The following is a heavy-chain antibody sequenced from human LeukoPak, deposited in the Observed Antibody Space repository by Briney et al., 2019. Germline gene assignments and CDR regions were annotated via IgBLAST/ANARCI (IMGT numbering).Heavy chain of an antibody. CDR3: ARNHVPTGLRDV. CDR2: MNPNSGNT. V-gene: IGHV1-8*01. Sequence: AASVKVSCKASGYTFTSFDINWVRQATGQGPEWMGWMNPNSGNTGYAQKFQGRVTMTRDTSINTAYMELSSLGSEDTAVYYCARNHVPTGLRDVWGTGTPVIVSS. D-gene: IGHD5-12*01. CDR1: GYTFTSFD. J-gene: IGHJ6*04.